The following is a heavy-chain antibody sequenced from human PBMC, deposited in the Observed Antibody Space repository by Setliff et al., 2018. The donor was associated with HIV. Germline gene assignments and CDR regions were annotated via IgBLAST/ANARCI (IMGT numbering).Heavy chain of an antibody. V-gene: IGHV4-31*03. Sequence: PSETLSLTCTVSGGSISSGGYFWSWIRQYPGKGLEWIGYIYHSGTTYYNPSLKSRVTMSVDTSTSRLSLKVHSVTAADTAMYYCARGSHGTSWTDYWGQGTLVTVSS. D-gene: IGHD6-13*01. CDR1: GGSISSGGYF. CDR3: ARGSHGTSWTDY. CDR2: IYHSGTT. J-gene: IGHJ4*02.